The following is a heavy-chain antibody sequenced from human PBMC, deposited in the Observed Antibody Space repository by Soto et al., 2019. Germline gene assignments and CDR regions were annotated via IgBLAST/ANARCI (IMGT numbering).Heavy chain of an antibody. CDR3: ARDPVTAD. V-gene: IGHV3-7*03. J-gene: IGHJ4*02. CDR2: IKGDGSDP. Sequence: PGGSLRLSCAASGFTLNNYYLSWVRQAPGKGLEWVGNIKGDGSDPHYVDSVKGRFTISRYNAENSIYLQMNSLKAEDTAMYYCARDPVTADWGQGTLVTVSS. CDR1: GFTLNNYY.